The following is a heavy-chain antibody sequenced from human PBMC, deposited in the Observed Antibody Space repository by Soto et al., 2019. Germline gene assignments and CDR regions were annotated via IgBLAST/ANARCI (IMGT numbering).Heavy chain of an antibody. CDR2: INHRGSL. J-gene: IGHJ6*02. D-gene: IGHD1-1*01. CDR3: ARELPQRQGRNMDV. CDR1: GGSMTSGDQY. V-gene: IGHV4-31*03. Sequence: SETLSLTCTVTGGSMTSGDQYWTWIRHRPGEGLERFGYINHRGSLYYNPSLKSRVSMSVDTSKNQFSLNLSSVTAADTAVYYCARELPQRQGRNMDVWGQGTTVTVSS.